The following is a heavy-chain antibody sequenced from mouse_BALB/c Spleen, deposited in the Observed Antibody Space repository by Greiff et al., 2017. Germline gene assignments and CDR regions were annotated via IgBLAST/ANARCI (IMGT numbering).Heavy chain of an antibody. V-gene: IGHV5-15*02. CDR2: ISNLAYSI. CDR1: GFTFSDYG. CDR3: ARDGDGNYDYYAMDY. J-gene: IGHJ4*01. D-gene: IGHD2-1*01. Sequence: EVHLVESGGGLVQPGGSRKLSCAASGFTFSDYGMAWVRQAPGKGPEWVAFISNLAYSIYYADTVTGRFTISRENAKNTLYLEMSSLRSEDTAMYYCARDGDGNYDYYAMDYWGQGTSVTVSS.